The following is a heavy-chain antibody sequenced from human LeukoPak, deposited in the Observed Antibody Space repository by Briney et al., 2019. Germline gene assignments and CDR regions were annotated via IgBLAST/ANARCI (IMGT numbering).Heavy chain of an antibody. CDR2: ISSSSSYI. D-gene: IGHD5-18*01. CDR1: GFTFSSYS. CDR3: ARGPGRGYSYGYSVY. J-gene: IGHJ4*02. V-gene: IGHV3-21*01. Sequence: GESLRLSCAASGFTFSSYSMNWVRQAPGKGLEWVSSISSSSSYIYYADSVKGRFTTSRDNAKNSLYPQMNSLRAEDTAVYYCARGPGRGYSYGYSVYWGQGTLVTVSS.